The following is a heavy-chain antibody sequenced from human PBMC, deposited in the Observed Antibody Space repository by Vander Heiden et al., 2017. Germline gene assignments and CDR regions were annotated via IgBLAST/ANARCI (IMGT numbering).Heavy chain of an antibody. CDR3: ARSYDFWSGYQPLDY. CDR1: GGSISSSNW. CDR2: IYHSGST. V-gene: IGHV4-4*02. D-gene: IGHD3-3*01. J-gene: IGHJ4*02. Sequence: QVQLQESGPGLVKPSGTLSLTCAVSGGSISSSNWWSLVRQPPGKGLEWIGEIYHSGSTNYDPSLKSRVTISVDKSKNQFSLKLSSVTAADTAVYYCARSYDFWSGYQPLDYWGQGTLVTVSS.